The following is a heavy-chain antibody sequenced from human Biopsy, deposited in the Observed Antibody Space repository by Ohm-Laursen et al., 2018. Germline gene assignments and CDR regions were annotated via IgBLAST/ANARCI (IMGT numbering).Heavy chain of an antibody. D-gene: IGHD3-10*01. CDR1: GVSITAYY. V-gene: IGHV4-59*08. J-gene: IGHJ3*01. CDR3: ARRLPLRGYAFDV. CDR2: IHHSGST. Sequence: SQTLSLTCTVSGVSITAYYWSWIRQPPGKGLECIGNIHHSGSTNYNPSLKSRLTISVDTSKNQFSLKLSSVTATDTAVYYCARRLPLRGYAFDVWGQGTLVTVSS.